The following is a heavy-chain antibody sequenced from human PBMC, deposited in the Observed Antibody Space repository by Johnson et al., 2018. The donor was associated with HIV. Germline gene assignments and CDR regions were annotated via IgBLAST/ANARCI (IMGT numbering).Heavy chain of an antibody. CDR2: ISYDGSNK. CDR3: ARGGGAYCGGGSCSPDAFDI. CDR1: GFTFSSYA. V-gene: IGHV3-30*14. Sequence: QVQLVESGGGVVQPGRSLRLSCAASGFTFSSYAMHWVRQAPGKGLEWVAVISYDGSNKYYADSVKGRFTISRDNSKNTLYLQLNNLRAEDTAIYYCARGGGAYCGGGSCSPDAFDIWGQGTMVTVSS. J-gene: IGHJ3*02. D-gene: IGHD2-15*01.